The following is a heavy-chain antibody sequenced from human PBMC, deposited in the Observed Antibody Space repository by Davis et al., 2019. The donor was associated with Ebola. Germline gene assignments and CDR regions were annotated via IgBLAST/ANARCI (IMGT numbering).Heavy chain of an antibody. CDR2: IYYSGST. CDR3: ARTYNGGYDSSGYYDY. Sequence: PGGSLRLSCTVSGGSISSYYWSWIRQPPGKGLEWIGYIYYSGSTNYNPSLKSRVTISVDTSKNQFSLKLSSVTAADTAVYYCARTYNGGYDSSGYYDYWGQGTLVTVSS. CDR1: GGSISSYY. J-gene: IGHJ4*02. V-gene: IGHV4-59*08. D-gene: IGHD3-22*01.